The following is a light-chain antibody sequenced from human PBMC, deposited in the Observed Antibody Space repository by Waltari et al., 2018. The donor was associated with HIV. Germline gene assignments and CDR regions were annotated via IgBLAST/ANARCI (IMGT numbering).Light chain of an antibody. J-gene: IGLJ3*02. CDR3: QVWDTTTDQWV. V-gene: IGLV3-21*04. CDR1: NIGSKS. Sequence: SYVLTQPPSVSVDPGETARITCGGTNIGSKSVQWYQQKQGQAPVLVIYDDNDRPSGIPERFAGSSSGNTATLPISRVEAGDEADYYCQVWDTTTDQWVFGGGTELAVL. CDR2: DDN.